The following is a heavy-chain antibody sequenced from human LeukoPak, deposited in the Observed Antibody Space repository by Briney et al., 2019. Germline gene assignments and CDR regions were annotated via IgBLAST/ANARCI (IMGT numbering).Heavy chain of an antibody. V-gene: IGHV4-34*01. Sequence: PSETLSLTCAVYGGSFRGYYWSWIRQSPGKGLEWIGEINHSGNTNYNPSLKSRVTISVDTSKNQFSLKLSSVTAADTAVYYCARGERLFLPYWGQGTLVTVSS. D-gene: IGHD3-22*01. CDR2: INHSGNT. CDR1: GGSFRGYY. J-gene: IGHJ4*02. CDR3: ARGERLFLPY.